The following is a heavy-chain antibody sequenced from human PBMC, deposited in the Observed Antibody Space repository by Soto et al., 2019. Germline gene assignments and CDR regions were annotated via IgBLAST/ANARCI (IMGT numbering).Heavy chain of an antibody. J-gene: IGHJ5*02. CDR1: GGSISSSSYY. V-gene: IGHV4-39*01. CDR2: IYYSGST. D-gene: IGHD6-6*01. CDR3: ARRLGWPTNRRHNWFDP. Sequence: QLQLQESGPGLVKPSETLSLTCTVSGGSISSSSYYWGWIRQPPGKGLEWIGSIYYSGSTYYNPSLKSRVTISVDTSKNQFSLKLSSVTAADTAVYYCARRLGWPTNRRHNWFDPWGQGTLVTVSS.